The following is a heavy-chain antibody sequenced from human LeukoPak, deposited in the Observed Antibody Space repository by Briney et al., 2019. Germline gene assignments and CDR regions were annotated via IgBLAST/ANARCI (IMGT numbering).Heavy chain of an antibody. V-gene: IGHV4-34*01. J-gene: IGHJ4*02. D-gene: IGHD3-10*01. CDR2: INHSGST. CDR3: ARLRNRMVRGRHFDY. CDR1: GGSFSGYY. Sequence: SETLSLTCAVYGGSFSGYYWSWIRQPPGKGLEWIGEINHSGSTNYNPPLKSRVTISVDTSKNQFSLKLSSVTAADTAVYYCARLRNRMVRGRHFDYWGQGTLVTVSS.